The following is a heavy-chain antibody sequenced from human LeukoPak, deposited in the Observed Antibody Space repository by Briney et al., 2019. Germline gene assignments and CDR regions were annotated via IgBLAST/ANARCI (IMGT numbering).Heavy chain of an antibody. CDR2: IYWDDDK. V-gene: IGHV2-5*02. D-gene: IGHD3-9*01. Sequence: SGPTLVNPTQTLTLTCTFSGFSLSTSGVGVGWIRQPPGKALEWLALIYWDDDKRYSPSLKSRLTITKDTSKNQVVLTMTNMDPVDTATYYCARTEPFYDILTGYSSDAFDIWGQGTMVTVSS. J-gene: IGHJ3*02. CDR3: ARTEPFYDILTGYSSDAFDI. CDR1: GFSLSTSGVG.